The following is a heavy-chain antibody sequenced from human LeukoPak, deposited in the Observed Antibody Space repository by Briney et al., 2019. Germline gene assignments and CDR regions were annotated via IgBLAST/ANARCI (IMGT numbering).Heavy chain of an antibody. CDR2: VHSDGSST. J-gene: IGHJ4*02. V-gene: IGHV3-74*01. CDR1: GCTFSSYR. D-gene: IGHD4-17*01. CDR3: TVSCYGDPRFDY. Sequence: GGSLRLSCAPSGCTFSSYRMHCVRQAPGKGLVWVSLVHSDGSSTSYADSVKGRFTISRDNAKNTLYLQMNSLRAEDTARYYCTVSCYGDPRFDYWGQGALVTVSS.